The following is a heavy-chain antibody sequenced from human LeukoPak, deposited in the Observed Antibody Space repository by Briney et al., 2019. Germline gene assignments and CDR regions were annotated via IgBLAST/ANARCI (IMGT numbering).Heavy chain of an antibody. CDR1: GFTFSSYG. Sequence: GGSLRLSCAASGFTFSSYGMSWVRQAPGKGLEWVSSISSSSSYIYYADSVKGRFTISRDNAKNSLYLQMNSLRAEDTAVYYCARGDSSGWSRVRYFDYWGQGTLVTVSS. CDR3: ARGDSSGWSRVRYFDY. V-gene: IGHV3-21*01. J-gene: IGHJ4*02. CDR2: ISSSSSYI. D-gene: IGHD6-19*01.